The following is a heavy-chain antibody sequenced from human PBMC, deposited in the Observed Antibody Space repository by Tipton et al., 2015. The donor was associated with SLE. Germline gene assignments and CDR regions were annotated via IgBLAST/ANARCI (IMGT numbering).Heavy chain of an antibody. CDR1: GFTVSSNY. V-gene: IGHV3-53*05. CDR2: IYSGGST. D-gene: IGHD1-26*01. J-gene: IGHJ6*02. CDR3: ARALIVGAPTGYYYYGMDV. Sequence: SLRLSCAASGFTVSSNYMSWVRQAPGKGLEWVSVIYSGGSTYYADSVKGRFTISRDNSKNTLYLQMNSLRAEDTAVYYCARALIVGAPTGYYYYGMDVWGQGTTVTVSS.